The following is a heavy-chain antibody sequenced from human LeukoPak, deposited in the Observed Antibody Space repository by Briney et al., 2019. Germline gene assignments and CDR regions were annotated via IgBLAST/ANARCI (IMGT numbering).Heavy chain of an antibody. J-gene: IGHJ4*02. Sequence: ASVKVSCKASGGTFSSYAISWVRQAPGQGLEWMGWINIRRGVTNYSQKFRGRVTMTRDTSVSTAYLELSRLTSDDTGVFYCAIDLVVVVPGEFTAWGQGTLITVSS. CDR3: AIDLVVVVPGEFTA. CDR1: GGTFSSYA. V-gene: IGHV1-2*02. CDR2: INIRRGVT. D-gene: IGHD3-10*01.